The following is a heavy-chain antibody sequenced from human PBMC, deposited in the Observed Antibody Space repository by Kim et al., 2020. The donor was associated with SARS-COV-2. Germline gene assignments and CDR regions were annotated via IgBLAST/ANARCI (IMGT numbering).Heavy chain of an antibody. Sequence: GGSLRLSCAASGFTFSSYAMSWVRQAPGKGLEWVSAISGSGGSTYYADSVKGRFTISRDNSKNTLYLQMNSLRAEDTAVYYCAKDGKGVLRYFDWLLSVEFDYWGQGTLVTVSS. CDR3: AKDGKGVLRYFDWLLSVEFDY. D-gene: IGHD3-9*01. CDR1: GFTFSSYA. CDR2: ISGSGGST. J-gene: IGHJ4*02. V-gene: IGHV3-23*01.